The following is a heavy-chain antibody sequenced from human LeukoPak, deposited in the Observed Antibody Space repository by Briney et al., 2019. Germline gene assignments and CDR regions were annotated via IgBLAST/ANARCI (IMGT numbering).Heavy chain of an antibody. J-gene: IGHJ6*03. CDR2: MNPNSGNT. V-gene: IGHV1-8*01. CDR1: GYTFTSYD. CDR3: ARGPGQQLLNYYYYYYYMDV. Sequence: ASVKVSCKASGYTFTSYDINWVRQATGQGLEWMGWMNPNSGNTGYAQKFQGRVTMTRNTSISTAYMELSSLRSEDTAVYYCARGPGQQLLNYYYYYYYMDVWGKGTTVTLSS. D-gene: IGHD6-13*01.